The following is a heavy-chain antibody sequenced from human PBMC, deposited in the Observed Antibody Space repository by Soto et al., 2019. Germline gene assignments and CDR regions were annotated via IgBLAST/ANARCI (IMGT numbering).Heavy chain of an antibody. D-gene: IGHD2-15*01. J-gene: IGHJ6*02. CDR2: INPSSGRA. Sequence: QVQLVQSGAEVKKPGASVRVSCKASGYTFTSYSMHWVRQAPGQGLEWMGIINPSSGRASYDKNFQGRVTMTSDTSTSMGYMEVSSLKTEDTSVDDCARDHNFGFILYAMDVWGQGTTVTV. CDR3: ARDHNFGFILYAMDV. CDR1: GYTFTSYS. V-gene: IGHV1-46*01.